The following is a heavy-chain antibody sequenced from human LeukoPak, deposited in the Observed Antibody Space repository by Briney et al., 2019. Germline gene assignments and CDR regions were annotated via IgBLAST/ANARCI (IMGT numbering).Heavy chain of an antibody. Sequence: PGGSLRLSCAASQFTFSSYAMSWVRQAPGKGLEWVSAISGSGNTTYFGDSVTGRFTISRDNPKNTVYLQMNSLSAEDTAVYYCAKGPAPYCSGGSCYSPHWYFDLWGRGTLVTVSS. CDR2: ISGSGNTT. CDR3: AKGPAPYCSGGSCYSPHWYFDL. V-gene: IGHV3-23*01. J-gene: IGHJ2*01. D-gene: IGHD2-15*01. CDR1: QFTFSSYA.